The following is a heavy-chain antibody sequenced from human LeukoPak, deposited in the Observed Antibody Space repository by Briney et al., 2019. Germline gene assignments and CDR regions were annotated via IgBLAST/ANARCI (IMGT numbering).Heavy chain of an antibody. CDR1: GFTFGSYW. CDR2: INSDGSSA. D-gene: IGHD2-15*01. CDR3: ARDPGPAGWFDY. J-gene: IGHJ4*02. V-gene: IGHV3-74*01. Sequence: GGSLRLSCVASGFTFGSYWMHWVRHAPGKGLVWVSRINSDGSSATYADSVKGRFTISRDNAKNTLYLQMNSLRAEDTAVYHCARDPGPAGWFDYWGQGTLVTVSS.